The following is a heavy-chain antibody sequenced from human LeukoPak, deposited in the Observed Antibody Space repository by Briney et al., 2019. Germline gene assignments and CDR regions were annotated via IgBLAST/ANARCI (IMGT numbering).Heavy chain of an antibody. CDR3: ASTIYGSGSYYSRYYYYYMDV. J-gene: IGHJ6*03. CDR2: IIPIFGTA. CDR1: GYTFTGYN. Sequence: ASVKVSCKASGYTFTGYNIHWVRQAPGQGLEWMGGIIPIFGTANYAQKFQGRVTIAADESTSTAYMELSSLRSEDTAVYYCASTIYGSGSYYSRYYYYYMDVWGKGTTVTISS. V-gene: IGHV1-69*13. D-gene: IGHD3-10*01.